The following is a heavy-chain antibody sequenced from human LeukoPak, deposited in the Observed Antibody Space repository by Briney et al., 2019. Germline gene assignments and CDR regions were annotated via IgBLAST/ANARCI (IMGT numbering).Heavy chain of an antibody. CDR2: IIPILGIA. CDR1: GGTFSSYA. CDR3: ARASTTGTPTSWFDP. D-gene: IGHD1-1*01. Sequence: GASVKVSCKASGGTFSSYAISWVRQAPGQGLEWMGRIIPILGIANYAQKLQGRVTITADKSTSTAYMELSSLRSEDTAVYYCARASTTGTPTSWFDPWGQGTLVTVSS. J-gene: IGHJ5*02. V-gene: IGHV1-69*04.